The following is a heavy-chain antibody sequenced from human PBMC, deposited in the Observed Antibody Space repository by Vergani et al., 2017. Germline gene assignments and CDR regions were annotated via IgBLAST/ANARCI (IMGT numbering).Heavy chain of an antibody. CDR2: TYFMSKWYN. Sequence: QVQLHQSGAGLVKPSQTLSLTCSISGDRLSHKRAAWNWIRQSPSRGLEWLGRTYFMSKWYNDYAASVKSRMTINSDTSKNLFSLQLQSVTHEDTAVYYCAREDISLTVEGANYMDIWGKGTTVTVSS. J-gene: IGHJ6*03. V-gene: IGHV6-1*01. CDR3: AREDISLTVEGANYMDI. D-gene: IGHD3-22*01. CDR1: GDRLSHKRAA.